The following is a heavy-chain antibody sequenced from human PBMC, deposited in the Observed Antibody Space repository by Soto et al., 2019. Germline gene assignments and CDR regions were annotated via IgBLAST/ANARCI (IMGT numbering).Heavy chain of an antibody. V-gene: IGHV1-46*03. J-gene: IGHJ6*03. CDR3: ARDLSTDIVLMVPWGMDV. CDR2: INPSGGST. D-gene: IGHD2-8*01. Sequence: ASVKVSCKASGYTFTSYYMHWVRQAPGQGLEWMGIINPSGGSTSYAQKFQGRVTMTRDTSTSTVYMELSSLRSEDTAVYYCARDLSTDIVLMVPWGMDVWGKGTTVTVS. CDR1: GYTFTSYY.